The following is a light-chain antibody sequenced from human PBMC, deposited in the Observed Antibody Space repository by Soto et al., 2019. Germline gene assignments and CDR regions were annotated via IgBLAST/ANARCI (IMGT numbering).Light chain of an antibody. J-gene: IGKJ3*01. Sequence: EIVLTQSPDTLSLSPGERATLSCRARQSVSSYLAWYQQKPGQAPRLLIYDASNRATGIPARFSGSGSGTDFTLTISSLEPEDFAVYYCQQRSNWPPLFTFGPGTKVDIK. V-gene: IGKV3-11*01. CDR1: QSVSSY. CDR3: QQRSNWPPLFT. CDR2: DAS.